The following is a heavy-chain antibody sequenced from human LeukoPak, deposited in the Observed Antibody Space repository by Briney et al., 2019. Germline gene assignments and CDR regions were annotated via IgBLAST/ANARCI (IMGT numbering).Heavy chain of an antibody. J-gene: IGHJ4*02. V-gene: IGHV4-34*01. D-gene: IGHD6-19*01. CDR2: INHSGST. Sequence: SETLSLTCAAYGGSFSGYYWSWIRQPPGKGLEWIGEINHSGSTNYNPSLKSRVTISVDTSKNQFSLKLSSVTAADTAVYYCARGQHSSGWYFDYWGQGTLVTVSP. CDR3: ARGQHSSGWYFDY. CDR1: GGSFSGYY.